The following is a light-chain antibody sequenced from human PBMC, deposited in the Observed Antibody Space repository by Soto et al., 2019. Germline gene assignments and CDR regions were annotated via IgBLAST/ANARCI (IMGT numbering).Light chain of an antibody. J-gene: IGLJ1*01. V-gene: IGLV2-23*02. CDR3: CSYAGSRV. CDR1: SSDVGSYNL. Sequence: QSALTQPASVSGSPGQSITISCTGTSSDVGSYNLVSWYQQHPGKAPKLMIYEVSKRPSGVSNRLSGSKSGNTASLTISGLQAEDEADYYCCSYAGSRVFGTGTKVTVL. CDR2: EVS.